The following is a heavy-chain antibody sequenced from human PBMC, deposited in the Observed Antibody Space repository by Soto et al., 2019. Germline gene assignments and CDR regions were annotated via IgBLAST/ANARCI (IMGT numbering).Heavy chain of an antibody. V-gene: IGHV4-4*07. CDR3: ARGGQDFWSSYFDY. J-gene: IGHJ4*02. CDR1: GGSISNYF. CDR2: IDNSGSI. Sequence: PSETLALTCTVSGGSISNYFCNWIRQPAGKGLEWIGRIDNSGSINYNPSLKSRITMSADTSRNQFSLKLNSVTAADTAVYYCARGGQDFWSSYFDYWGQGTLVTVSS. D-gene: IGHD3-3*01.